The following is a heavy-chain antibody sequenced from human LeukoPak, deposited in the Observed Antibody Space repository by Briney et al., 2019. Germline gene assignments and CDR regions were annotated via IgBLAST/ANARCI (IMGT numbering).Heavy chain of an antibody. CDR1: GGSFSGYY. J-gene: IGHJ5*02. CDR2: INHSGST. Sequence: PSETLSLTCAVSGGSFSGYYWSWIRQPPGKGLEWMGEINHSGSTNYNPSLKSRVTISVDTSKNQFSLKLSSVTAADTAVYYCARRRVGATVYGWFDPWGQGTLVTVSS. D-gene: IGHD1-26*01. V-gene: IGHV4-34*01. CDR3: ARRRVGATVYGWFDP.